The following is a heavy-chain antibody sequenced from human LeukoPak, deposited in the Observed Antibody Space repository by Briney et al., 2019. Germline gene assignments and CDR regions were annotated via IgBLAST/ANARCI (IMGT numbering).Heavy chain of an antibody. J-gene: IGHJ4*02. CDR3: AKDRSWGMNSAEC. V-gene: IGHV3-30*02. CDR2: IRYDGSRT. Sequence: QAGGSLRLSCAASGFTFSSYGMHWVRQAPGKGLEWVAFIRYDGSRTYYTDSVKGRFTISRDNSNNTLYLQMNSLRPEDTAVYFCAKDRSWGMNSAECWGQGTLVTVSS. CDR1: GFTFSSYG. D-gene: IGHD7-27*01.